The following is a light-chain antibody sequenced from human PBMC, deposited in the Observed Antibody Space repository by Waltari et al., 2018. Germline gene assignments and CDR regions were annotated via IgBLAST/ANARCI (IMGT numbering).Light chain of an antibody. V-gene: IGKV1-5*03. Sequence: DIQMTQSPSTLSASVGDRVTITCRASQTISSWLAWYQQKPGKAPKLLIYKASSLESGVPSRFSGSGSVTEVTLTISSLQPDDFATYYCLQYNDYPLTFGGGTKVEIK. CDR2: KAS. CDR1: QTISSW. J-gene: IGKJ4*01. CDR3: LQYNDYPLT.